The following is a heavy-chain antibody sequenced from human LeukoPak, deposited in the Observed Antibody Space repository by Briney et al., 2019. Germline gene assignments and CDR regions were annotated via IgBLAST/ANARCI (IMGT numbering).Heavy chain of an antibody. J-gene: IGHJ5*02. V-gene: IGHV1-2*02. CDR2: INPNSGGT. CDR3: ARGQRGAAANWFDP. Sequence: ASVKVSCKASGYTFTGYYMHWVRQAPGQGLEWMGWINPNSGGTYYAQKFQGRVTMTRDTSISTAYMELSRLRSDDTAVYYCARGQRGAAANWFDPWGQGTLVTVSS. D-gene: IGHD6-13*01. CDR1: GYTFTGYY.